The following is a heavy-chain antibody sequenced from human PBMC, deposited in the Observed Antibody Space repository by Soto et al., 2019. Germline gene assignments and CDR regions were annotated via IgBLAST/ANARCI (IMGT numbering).Heavy chain of an antibody. Sequence: LRLSCADSGLRFSSYSMSWVRQTPGKGLEWVAAITATGDRTYYADSVTGRFTISRDNSKKTHYLQMTSLRAEDTAMYYCATMNGYFEYWGQGTPVTVSS. V-gene: IGHV3-23*01. D-gene: IGHD3-22*01. CDR2: ITATGDRT. CDR3: ATMNGYFEY. CDR1: GLRFSSYS. J-gene: IGHJ4*02.